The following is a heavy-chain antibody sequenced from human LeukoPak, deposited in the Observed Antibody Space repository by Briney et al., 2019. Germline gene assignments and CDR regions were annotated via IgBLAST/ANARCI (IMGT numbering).Heavy chain of an antibody. CDR3: AGAYCGGDCYSGRTFDI. J-gene: IGHJ3*02. Sequence: SETLSLTCTVSGGSVSSSSYYWGWIRQPPGKGLEWIGEVYHSGSTNYSPSLKSRVTLSVDKSKNQFSLRLSSVTAADTAVYYCAGAYCGGDCYSGRTFDIWGQGTMVTVSS. V-gene: IGHV4-39*07. CDR2: VYHSGST. D-gene: IGHD2-21*02. CDR1: GGSVSSSSYY.